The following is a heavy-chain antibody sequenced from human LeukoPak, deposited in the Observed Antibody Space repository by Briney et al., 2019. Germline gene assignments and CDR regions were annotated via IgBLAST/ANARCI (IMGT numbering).Heavy chain of an antibody. CDR3: ARVAVVAARPGSVDY. Sequence: SETLSLTCIVSGGSISSGDYYWNWIRQPPGKGLEWIGYIYYSGSTYYNPSLKSRLTISVDTSKNQFSLRLSSVTAADTAMYYCARVAVVAARPGSVDYWGQGTLVTVSS. CDR2: IYYSGST. D-gene: IGHD6-6*01. CDR1: GGSISSGDYY. J-gene: IGHJ4*02. V-gene: IGHV4-30-4*08.